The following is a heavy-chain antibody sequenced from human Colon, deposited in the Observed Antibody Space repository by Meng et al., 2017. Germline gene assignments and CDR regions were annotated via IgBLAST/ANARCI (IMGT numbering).Heavy chain of an antibody. CDR2: ITGNTGTT. D-gene: IGHD3/OR15-3a*01. Sequence: GESLKISCATSGFTFINYAMAWVRQAPGRGLEWVSSITGNTGTTYYADSVKGRFSISRDNSKDTLYLQMSSLRADDTAVYYCAKDLRTYIHRPASWGHGTQVTVSS. CDR3: AKDLRTYIHRPAS. V-gene: IGHV3-23*01. J-gene: IGHJ5*01. CDR1: GFTFINYA.